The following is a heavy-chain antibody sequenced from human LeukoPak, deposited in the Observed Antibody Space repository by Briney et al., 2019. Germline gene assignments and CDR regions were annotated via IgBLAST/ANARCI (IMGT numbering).Heavy chain of an antibody. D-gene: IGHD3-10*01. CDR1: GYTLTELS. CDR2: INPNSGGT. Sequence: GASVKVSCKVSGYTLTELSMHWVRQAPGQGLEWMGWINPNSGGTNYAQKFQGRVTMTRDTSISTAYMELSRLRSDDTAVYYCARDGGSGSYYNLYNWFDPWGQGTLVTVSS. V-gene: IGHV1-2*02. J-gene: IGHJ5*02. CDR3: ARDGGSGSYYNLYNWFDP.